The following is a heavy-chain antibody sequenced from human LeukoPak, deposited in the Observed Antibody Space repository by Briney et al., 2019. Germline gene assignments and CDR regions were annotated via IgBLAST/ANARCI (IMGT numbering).Heavy chain of an antibody. CDR1: GYSFTNYW. CDR3: ASMGVGYYDSSGYYAFDY. CDR2: IYPGDSDT. D-gene: IGHD3-22*01. J-gene: IGHJ4*02. Sequence: GESLKISCQASGYSFTNYWISWVRQMPGKGLDWMGIIYPGDSDTRYSPSFRGQVTISADKSVSTTYLQWSSLKASDTAIYYCASMGVGYYDSSGYYAFDYWGQGTLVTVSS. V-gene: IGHV5-51*01.